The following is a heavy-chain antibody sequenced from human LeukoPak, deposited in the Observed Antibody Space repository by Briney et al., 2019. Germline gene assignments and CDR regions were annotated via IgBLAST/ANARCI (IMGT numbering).Heavy chain of an antibody. Sequence: GGSLRLSCAASGFTFSNAWMHWVRQAPGKGLVWVSRINAAGGFTSYADSVKGRFTISRDNAKNTVYLQMDSLRAEDTAVYYCTRRLDEWGQGTLVTVSS. V-gene: IGHV3-74*01. D-gene: IGHD3-16*01. CDR2: INAAGGFT. CDR1: GFTFSNAW. CDR3: TRRLDE. J-gene: IGHJ4*02.